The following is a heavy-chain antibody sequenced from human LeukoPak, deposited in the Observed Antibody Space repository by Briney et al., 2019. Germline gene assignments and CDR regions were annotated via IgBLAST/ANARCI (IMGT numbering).Heavy chain of an antibody. CDR2: ISAYNGNT. D-gene: IGHD2-15*01. V-gene: IGHV1-18*01. J-gene: IGHJ4*02. Sequence: ASVKVSCKSSGYTFSSYGIIWVRQAPGQGLEWLGYISAYNGNTNYARKVQGRITMTTDTSTSTAYMEMRSLRSDDTAVYYCARDCSGSSCYWIHWGQGTLVTVSS. CDR3: ARDCSGSSCYWIH. CDR1: GYTFSSYG.